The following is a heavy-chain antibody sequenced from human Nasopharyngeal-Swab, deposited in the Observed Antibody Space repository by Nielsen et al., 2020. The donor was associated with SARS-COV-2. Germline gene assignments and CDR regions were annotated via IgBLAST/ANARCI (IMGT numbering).Heavy chain of an antibody. Sequence: GESLKISCAASGFTFSSYWMSWVRQAPGKGREWVANIKQDGSEKYYVDSVKGRFTISRDNAKDSLYLQMNSLRAEDTAVYYCARSAARSWFDPWGQGTLVTVSS. J-gene: IGHJ5*02. V-gene: IGHV3-7*01. CDR3: ARSAARSWFDP. CDR1: GFTFSSYW. D-gene: IGHD6-6*01. CDR2: IKQDGSEK.